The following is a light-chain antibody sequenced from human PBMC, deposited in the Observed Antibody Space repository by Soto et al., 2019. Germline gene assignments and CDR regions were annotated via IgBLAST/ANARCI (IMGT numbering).Light chain of an antibody. CDR2: SAS. CDR1: QGISTY. Sequence: DIQMTQSPSSLSASVGDRVTITCRASQGISTYLAWYQQKPGKVPQLLIYSASVLQSGVQSRFSGSASETDFTLTISSLQPGDVATYYCQKYDSALWTVGQGTKVEIK. J-gene: IGKJ1*01. V-gene: IGKV1-27*01. CDR3: QKYDSALWT.